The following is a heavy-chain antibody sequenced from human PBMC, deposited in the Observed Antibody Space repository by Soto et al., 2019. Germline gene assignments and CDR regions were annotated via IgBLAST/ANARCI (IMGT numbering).Heavy chain of an antibody. CDR1: GYTLTELS. V-gene: IGHV1-24*01. Sequence: ASVKVSCKVSGYTLTELSMHWVRQAPGKGLEWMGGFDPEDGETIYAQKFQGRVTMTEDTSTDTAYMELSSLRSEDTAVYYCATYPYGGYVVSYYGMDVWGQGTTVTVSS. CDR2: FDPEDGET. D-gene: IGHD5-12*01. CDR3: ATYPYGGYVVSYYGMDV. J-gene: IGHJ6*02.